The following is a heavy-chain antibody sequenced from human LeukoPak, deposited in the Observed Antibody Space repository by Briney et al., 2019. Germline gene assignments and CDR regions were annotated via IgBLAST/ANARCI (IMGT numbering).Heavy chain of an antibody. J-gene: IGHJ4*02. D-gene: IGHD6-13*01. V-gene: IGHV4-39*01. Sequence: SQTLSLTCTVSGGSISSGGYYWGWIRQPPGKGLEWIGSIYYSGSTYYNPSLKSRVTISVDTSKNQFSLKLSSVTAADTAVYYCARHASAASDYWGQGTLVTVSS. CDR3: ARHASAASDY. CDR2: IYYSGST. CDR1: GGSISSGGYY.